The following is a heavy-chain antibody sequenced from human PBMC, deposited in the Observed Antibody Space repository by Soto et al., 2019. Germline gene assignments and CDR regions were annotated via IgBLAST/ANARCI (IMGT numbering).Heavy chain of an antibody. CDR3: AKHSSSGYYYYYYGMDV. Sequence: LRLSCAVSGFTVSNNYMSWVRQAPGKGLEGVSVIYSGGYTAYADSVKGRFTISRDNSKNTLYLQMNSLRAEDTAVYYCAKHSSSGYYYYYYGMDVWGQGTTVTVSS. J-gene: IGHJ6*02. CDR1: GFTVSNNY. D-gene: IGHD6-13*01. V-gene: IGHV3-53*01. CDR2: IYSGGYT.